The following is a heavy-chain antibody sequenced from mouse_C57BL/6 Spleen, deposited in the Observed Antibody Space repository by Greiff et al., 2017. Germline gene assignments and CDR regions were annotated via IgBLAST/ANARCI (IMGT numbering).Heavy chain of an antibody. Sequence: DVKLVESVAELVRPGASVKLSCTASGFNIKNTYMHWVKQRPEQGLEWIGRIDPANGNTKYAPKFQGKATITADTSSNTAYLQLSSLTSEDTAIYYCARNYGTPYYYAMDYWGQGTSVTVSS. D-gene: IGHD2-1*01. CDR3: ARNYGTPYYYAMDY. CDR1: GFNIKNTY. J-gene: IGHJ4*01. V-gene: IGHV14-3*01. CDR2: IDPANGNT.